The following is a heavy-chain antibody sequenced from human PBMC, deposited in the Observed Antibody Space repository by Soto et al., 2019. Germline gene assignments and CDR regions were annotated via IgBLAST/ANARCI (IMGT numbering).Heavy chain of an antibody. V-gene: IGHV4-39*01. CDR3: AREHSSSWYNYYYGMDV. D-gene: IGHD6-13*01. J-gene: IGHJ6*02. CDR2: IYYSGST. CDR1: GGSISSSIYY. Sequence: SETLALSCTVSGGSISSSIYYWGGIPQPPGKGLEWIWSIYYSGSTYYNPSLKSRVTISVDTSKNQFSLKLSSVNAADTDVYYCAREHSSSWYNYYYGMDVWGQGTTVTVSS.